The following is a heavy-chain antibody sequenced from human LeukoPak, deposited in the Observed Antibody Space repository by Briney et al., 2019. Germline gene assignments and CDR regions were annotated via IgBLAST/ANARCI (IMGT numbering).Heavy chain of an antibody. J-gene: IGHJ4*02. CDR1: GFTFSGFW. CDR3: TRNGRSLDY. CDR2: IKVDGSEK. Sequence: AGGSLRLSCAASGFTFSGFWMSWVRQAPGKGLEWVANIKVDGSEKTYVDSVRGRFTISRDNAKNSLYLQMNSLRAEDTAVYYCTRNGRSLDYWGQGTLVTVSS. V-gene: IGHV3-7*01. D-gene: IGHD2-15*01.